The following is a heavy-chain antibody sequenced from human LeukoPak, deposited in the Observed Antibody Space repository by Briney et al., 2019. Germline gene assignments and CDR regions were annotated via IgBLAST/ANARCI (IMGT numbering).Heavy chain of an antibody. Sequence: PGGSLRLSCAASGFTVSSDYLSWVRQAPGKGLEWVSVIYRDGSTYSADSVKGRFTISRDNSKNTLYLQMNSLRAEDTVVYYCARRGRYSSSEDWGQGTLVTVSS. CDR2: IYRDGST. CDR3: ARRGRYSSSED. J-gene: IGHJ4*02. D-gene: IGHD6-6*01. CDR1: GFTVSSDY. V-gene: IGHV3-66*01.